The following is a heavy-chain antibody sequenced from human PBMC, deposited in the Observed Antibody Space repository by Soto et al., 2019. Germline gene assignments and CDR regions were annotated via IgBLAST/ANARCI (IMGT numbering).Heavy chain of an antibody. Sequence: HPGGSLRLSCAASGFTFSSYAMSWVRQAPGKGLEWVSAISGSGGSTYYADSVKGRFTISRDNSKNTLYLQMNSLRAEDTAVYYCAKFQARTYYDFWSGPFDYWGQGTLVTVSS. CDR1: GFTFSSYA. J-gene: IGHJ4*02. CDR3: AKFQARTYYDFWSGPFDY. V-gene: IGHV3-23*01. CDR2: ISGSGGST. D-gene: IGHD3-3*01.